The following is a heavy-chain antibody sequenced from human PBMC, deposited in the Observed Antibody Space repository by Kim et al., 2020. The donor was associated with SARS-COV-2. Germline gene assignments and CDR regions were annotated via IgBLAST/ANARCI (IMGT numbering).Heavy chain of an antibody. CDR3: ASIYWSSGWYRRDY. D-gene: IGHD6-19*01. J-gene: IGHJ4*02. Sequence: NPALKSRVTISVDTSKNQFCLKLSSVTAADTAVYYCASIYWSSGWYRRDYWGQGTLVTVSS. V-gene: IGHV4-34*01.